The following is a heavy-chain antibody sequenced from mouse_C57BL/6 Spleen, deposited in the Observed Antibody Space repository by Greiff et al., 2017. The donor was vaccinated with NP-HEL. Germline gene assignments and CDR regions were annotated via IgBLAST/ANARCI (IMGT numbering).Heavy chain of an antibody. D-gene: IGHD1-1*01. CDR2: IDPSDSYT. Sequence: QVQLQQPGAELVRPGTSVKLSCKASGYTFTSYWMHWVKQRPGQGLEWIGVIDPSDSYTNYNQKFKGKATLTVDTSSSTAYMQLSSLTSEDTAVYYCARRGGSSLYYAMDCWGQGTSVTVSS. V-gene: IGHV1-59*01. CDR3: ARRGGSSLYYAMDC. CDR1: GYTFTSYW. J-gene: IGHJ4*01.